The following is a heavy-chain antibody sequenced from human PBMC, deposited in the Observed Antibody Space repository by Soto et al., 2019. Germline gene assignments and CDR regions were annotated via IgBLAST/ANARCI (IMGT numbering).Heavy chain of an antibody. J-gene: IGHJ6*02. CDR3: ARSTRLGGMDA. CDR1: GFTFSTYS. D-gene: IGHD1-1*01. V-gene: IGHV3-21*01. CDR2: IRRSGDYT. Sequence: EVQLVESGGGLVMPGGSLRLSCIASGFTFSTYSMNWVRQAPGKGLEWVSSIRRSGDYTYYADSLKGRFTISRDNAKNTLSRQMISLRAEDTAVYYCARSTRLGGMDAWGQGTTVTVSS.